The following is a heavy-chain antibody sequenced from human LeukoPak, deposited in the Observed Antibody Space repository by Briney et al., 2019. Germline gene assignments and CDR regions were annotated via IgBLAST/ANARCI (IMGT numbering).Heavy chain of an antibody. Sequence: PSETLSLTCTVSGGSISSSSYYWGWIRQPPGKGLEWIGSIYYSGSTYYNPSLKSRVTISVDTSKNQFSLKLSSVTAADTAVYFCARHPFSSPVDYWGQGTLVTVSS. D-gene: IGHD2/OR15-2a*01. CDR1: GGSISSSSYY. V-gene: IGHV4-39*01. J-gene: IGHJ4*02. CDR2: IYYSGST. CDR3: ARHPFSSPVDY.